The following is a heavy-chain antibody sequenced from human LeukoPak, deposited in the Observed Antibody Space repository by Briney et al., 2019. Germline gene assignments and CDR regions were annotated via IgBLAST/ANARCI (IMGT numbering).Heavy chain of an antibody. CDR3: ARDLGGGPVDY. CDR1: GFSFSDFY. Sequence: GGSLRLSCAASGFSFSDFYMNWIRQAPGKGLEWVSCVSSSDNTIYYSDSVKGRFTISRDNANNSLYLQMNSLTAEDTAVYYCARDLGGGPVDYWGQGTLVTVSS. V-gene: IGHV3-11*04. J-gene: IGHJ4*02. CDR2: VSSSDNTI. D-gene: IGHD6-25*01.